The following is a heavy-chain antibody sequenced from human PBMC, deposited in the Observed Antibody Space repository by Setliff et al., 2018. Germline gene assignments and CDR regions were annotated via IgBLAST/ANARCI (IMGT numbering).Heavy chain of an antibody. D-gene: IGHD3-22*01. CDR1: GYTFTGYY. CDR3: ARVTMIVLSRRAFDI. J-gene: IGHJ3*02. CDR2: INPNSGGT. Sequence: GASVKVSCKASGYTFTGYYMHWVRQAPGQGLEWMGWINPNSGGTNYAQKFQGWVTMTRDTSISTAYMELSRLRSDDTAVYYCARVTMIVLSRRAFDIWGQGTMVTVSS. V-gene: IGHV1-2*04.